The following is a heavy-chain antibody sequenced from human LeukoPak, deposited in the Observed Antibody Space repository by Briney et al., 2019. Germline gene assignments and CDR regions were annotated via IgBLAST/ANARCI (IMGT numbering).Heavy chain of an antibody. CDR1: GGSISSDSYY. V-gene: IGHV4-61*02. D-gene: IGHD2-2*01. CDR3: ARYCCTSTRCPGIDY. J-gene: IGHJ4*02. CDR2: VYTSGIT. Sequence: PSETLSLTCIVSGGSISSDSYYWSSIRQPAGKGLEWIGRVYTSGITNYNPSLKSRVTISVDTSKNQFSLKLSSVTAADTAVYYCARYCCTSTRCPGIDYWGQGTLVTVSS.